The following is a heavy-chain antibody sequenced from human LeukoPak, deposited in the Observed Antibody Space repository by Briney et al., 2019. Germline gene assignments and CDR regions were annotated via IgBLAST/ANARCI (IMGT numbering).Heavy chain of an antibody. J-gene: IGHJ4*02. V-gene: IGHV4-59*08. CDR2: IYNSGST. D-gene: IGHD6-19*01. CDR1: GPSVSRSY. Sequence: SDTLSLTCSVSGPSVSRSYWRWARQPPGKGLEWIGYIYNSGSTNYSPSLTSRVTISVDTSKNQCSLKLNSVTASDTAVYYCAQTTGWPGFDYWGEGTLVTVSS. CDR3: AQTTGWPGFDY.